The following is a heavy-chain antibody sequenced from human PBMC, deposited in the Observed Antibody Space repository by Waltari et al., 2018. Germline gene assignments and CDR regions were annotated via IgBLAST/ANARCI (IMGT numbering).Heavy chain of an antibody. CDR1: GFTFRDHW. J-gene: IGHJ4*02. Sequence: EEQVVESGGGLVQPGGSLRLPCVASGFTFRDHWMAWVRQAPGKELEWVAKIKKDGTGEMYVDSVKGRFTISKDNTKNSVFLQMNSLRAEDTAVYYCAKYCLMGATRAFDYWGQGVLVTVSS. CDR2: IKKDGTGE. V-gene: IGHV3-7*01. CDR3: AKYCLMGATRAFDY. D-gene: IGHD1-26*01.